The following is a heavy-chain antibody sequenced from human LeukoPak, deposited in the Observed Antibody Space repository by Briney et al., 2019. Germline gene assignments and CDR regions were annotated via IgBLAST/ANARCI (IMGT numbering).Heavy chain of an antibody. J-gene: IGHJ6*02. D-gene: IGHD1-7*01. V-gene: IGHV4-31*03. Sequence: PSETLSLTSTVSGGSISSGGYCWSWVRQHPGKGLGWIGYIYYSGSTYYNPSLKSRVTISVDTSKNQFSLKLSSVTAADTAVYYCARDRITGTTYYYYGMDVWGQGTTVTVSS. CDR3: ARDRITGTTYYYYGMDV. CDR2: IYYSGST. CDR1: GGSISSGGYC.